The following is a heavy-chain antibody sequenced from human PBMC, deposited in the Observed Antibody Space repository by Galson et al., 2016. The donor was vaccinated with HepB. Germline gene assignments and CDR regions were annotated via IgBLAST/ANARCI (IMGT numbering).Heavy chain of an antibody. J-gene: IGHJ6*02. CDR2: ISWNSGSK. CDR1: GFIFDDYG. D-gene: IGHD5-18*01. CDR3: GKDVGTGGYANGYYYGVDV. V-gene: IGHV3-9*01. Sequence: SLRLSCAASGFIFDDYGMHWVRQAPGKGLEWVSGISWNSGSKGHAASVKGRFTISRDNANKSLYLEMKSLRPEDTAFYYCGKDVGTGGYANGYYYGVDVWGQGTTVTVSS.